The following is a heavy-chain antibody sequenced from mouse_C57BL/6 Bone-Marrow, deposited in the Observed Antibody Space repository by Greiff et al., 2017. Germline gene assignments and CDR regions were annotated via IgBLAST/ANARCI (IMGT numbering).Heavy chain of an antibody. V-gene: IGHV1-55*01. J-gene: IGHJ4*01. CDR3: ARFDYYGSREDAMDY. D-gene: IGHD1-1*01. Sequence: QVQLQQPGAELVKPGASVKMSCKASGYTFTSYWITWVKQRPGQGLEWIGDIYPGSGSTNYNEKFKSKATLTVDTSSSTAYMQLSSLTSEDSAVYYCARFDYYGSREDAMDYWGQGTSVTVSS. CDR2: IYPGSGST. CDR1: GYTFTSYW.